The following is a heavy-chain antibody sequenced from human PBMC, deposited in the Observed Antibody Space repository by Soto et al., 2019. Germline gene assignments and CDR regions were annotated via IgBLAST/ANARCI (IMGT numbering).Heavy chain of an antibody. V-gene: IGHV4-59*08. CDR3: ARHRSTVSLLDY. J-gene: IGHJ4*02. Sequence: QVQLQESGPGLVKPSETLSLTCTVSGGSISPYYWSWIRQPPGKGLEWIGYIYSFGSTNYNASLESRFSMSVDTSKNQVSLKLTSVTAADTAVYFCARHRSTVSLLDYWGLGTLVTVSS. CDR1: GGSISPYY. D-gene: IGHD2-2*01. CDR2: IYSFGST.